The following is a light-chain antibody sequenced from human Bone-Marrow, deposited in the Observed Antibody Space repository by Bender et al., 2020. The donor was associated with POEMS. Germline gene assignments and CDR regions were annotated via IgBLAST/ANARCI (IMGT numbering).Light chain of an antibody. CDR2: RNN. CDR1: SSNIGAGYD. CDR3: QSYDNTLYV. V-gene: IGLV1-40*01. Sequence: QSVLTQPPSVSEAPGQRVTISCTGSSSNIGAGYDVHWYQQLPGTAPKLLIYRNNHRPSGVPDRFSGSKSGTSASLAITGLQAEDEADYYCQSYDNTLYVFGTGTKVTVL. J-gene: IGLJ1*01.